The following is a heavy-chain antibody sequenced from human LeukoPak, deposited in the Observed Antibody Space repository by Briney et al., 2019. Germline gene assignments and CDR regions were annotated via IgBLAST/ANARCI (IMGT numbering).Heavy chain of an antibody. CDR2: INHSGSS. CDR3: ARGFDSSGYYDH. D-gene: IGHD3-22*01. CDR1: GGSFSGYY. J-gene: IGHJ5*02. Sequence: SETLSLTCAVYGGSFSGYYWSWIRQPPGKGLEWIGEINHSGSSNYNPSLKSRVTISVDTSKNQFSLKLSSVTAADTAVYYCARGFDSSGYYDHWGQGTLVTVSS. V-gene: IGHV4-34*01.